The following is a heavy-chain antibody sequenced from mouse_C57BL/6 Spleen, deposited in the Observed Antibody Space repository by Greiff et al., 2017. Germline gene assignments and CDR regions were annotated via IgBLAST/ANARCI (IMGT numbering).Heavy chain of an antibody. V-gene: IGHV1-76*01. CDR3: AREDAMDY. CDR2: IYPGSGNT. CDR1: GYTFTDYY. Sequence: QVQLKESGAELVRPGASVKLSCKASGYTFTDYYINWVKQRPGQGLEWIARIYPGSGNTYYNENFKGKATLTAEKASSTAYMQLSSLTAEDSAVYFCAREDAMDYWGQGTSVTVSS. J-gene: IGHJ4*01.